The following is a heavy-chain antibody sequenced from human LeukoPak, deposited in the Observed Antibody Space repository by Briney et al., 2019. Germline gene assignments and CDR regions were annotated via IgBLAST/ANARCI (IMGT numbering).Heavy chain of an antibody. J-gene: IGHJ5*02. V-gene: IGHV4-34*01. Sequence: PPETLALSCSVYVGSFSGYYWSWIRQPPGKGLEWIGEINHSGSTNYNPSLKSRVTISVDTSKNQFSLKLSSVTAADTAVYYCAKSLYGSGSYYNWFDPWGQGTLVTVSS. CDR1: VGSFSGYY. CDR2: INHSGST. D-gene: IGHD3-10*01. CDR3: AKSLYGSGSYYNWFDP.